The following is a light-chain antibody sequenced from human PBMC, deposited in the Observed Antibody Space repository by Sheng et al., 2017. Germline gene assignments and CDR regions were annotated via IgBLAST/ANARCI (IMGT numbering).Light chain of an antibody. CDR1: QSVSSY. Sequence: IVLTQSPATLSLSPGERATLSCRASQSVSSYLAWYQHKPGQAPRLLIYAASTRATGIPARFSGSGFGTEFTLTISSLQSEDFATYFCQQYNNWPTFGQGTRLEIK. V-gene: IGKV3-15*01. J-gene: IGKJ5*01. CDR2: AAS. CDR3: QQYNNWPT.